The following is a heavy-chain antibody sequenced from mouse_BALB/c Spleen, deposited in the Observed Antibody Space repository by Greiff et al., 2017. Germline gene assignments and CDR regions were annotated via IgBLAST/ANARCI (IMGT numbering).Heavy chain of an antibody. J-gene: IGHJ2*01. CDR2: IDPENGNT. V-gene: IGHV14-1*02. D-gene: IGHD1-1*01. Sequence: VQLQQSGAELVRPGALVKLSCKASGFNIKDYYMHWVKQRPEQGLEWIGWIDPENGNTIYDPKFQGKASITADTSSNTAYLQLSSLTSEDTAVYYCAIPTVGYFDYWGQGTTLTVSS. CDR3: AIPTVGYFDY. CDR1: GFNIKDYY.